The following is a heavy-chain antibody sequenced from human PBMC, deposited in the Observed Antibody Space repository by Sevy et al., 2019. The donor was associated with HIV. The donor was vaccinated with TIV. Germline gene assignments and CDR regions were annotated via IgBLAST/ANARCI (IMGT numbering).Heavy chain of an antibody. J-gene: IGHJ6*02. D-gene: IGHD1-26*01. CDR2: IYTSGRT. CDR3: ARDGIRRDYYHGMDV. Sequence: SETLSLTCTVSGDSISSGNHWWSWIRQPSGKGLEWIGRIYTSGRTIYNPVLRSRVTMSVDTSTNQFFLNLNSVTAADTAVYYCARDGIRRDYYHGMDVWGQGTTVTVSS. V-gene: IGHV4-61*02. CDR1: GDSISSGNHW.